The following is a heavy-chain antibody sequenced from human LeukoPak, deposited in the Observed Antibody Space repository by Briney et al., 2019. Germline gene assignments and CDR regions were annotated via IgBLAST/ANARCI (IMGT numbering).Heavy chain of an antibody. D-gene: IGHD7-27*01. CDR3: ARGPHGDRYYFDY. Sequence: GGSLILSCAASGFTFSSYDMHWVRQATGKGLEWVSAIGTAGDTYYPGSVKGRFTISRENAKNSLYLQMNSLRAGDTAVYYCARGPHGDRYYFDYWGQGTLVTVSS. CDR2: IGTAGDT. V-gene: IGHV3-13*04. CDR1: GFTFSSYD. J-gene: IGHJ4*02.